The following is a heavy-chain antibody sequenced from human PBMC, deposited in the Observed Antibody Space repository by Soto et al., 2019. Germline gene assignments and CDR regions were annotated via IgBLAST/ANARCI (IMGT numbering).Heavy chain of an antibody. CDR1: GGTFSSYA. V-gene: IGHV1-69*13. D-gene: IGHD2-15*01. J-gene: IGHJ3*02. CDR3: ASGVVVVVAALHAFDI. Sequence: ASVKVSCKASGGTFSSYAISWVRQAPGQGLEWMGGIIPIFGTANYAQKFQGRVTITADESTSTAYMELSSLRSEDTAVYYCASGVVVVVAALHAFDIWGQGTIVTVSS. CDR2: IIPIFGTA.